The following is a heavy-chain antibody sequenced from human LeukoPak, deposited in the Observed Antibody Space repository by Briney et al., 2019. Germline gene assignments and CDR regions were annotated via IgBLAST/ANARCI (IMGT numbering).Heavy chain of an antibody. CDR1: GGSISSYY. Sequence: SETLSLSCTVSGGSISSYYWSWIRQPPGKGLEWIGYIYYSGSTNYNPSLKSRVTISVDTSKNQFSLKLSPVTAADTAVYYCAREVAQYYFDYWGQGTLVTVSS. CDR2: IYYSGST. V-gene: IGHV4-59*01. J-gene: IGHJ4*02. CDR3: AREVAQYYFDY. D-gene: IGHD2-15*01.